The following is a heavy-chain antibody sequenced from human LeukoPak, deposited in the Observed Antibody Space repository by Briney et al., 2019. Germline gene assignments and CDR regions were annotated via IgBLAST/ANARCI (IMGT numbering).Heavy chain of an antibody. Sequence: PGGSLRLSCAASVFTFRDYLIHWVRQPPGRGLEWVSAIFRSSTSIYYADTLKGRVTISRDSSKNTLYLQMNGLKAEDTAVYYCARARGGGIGPSCFDPWGQGALVTVSS. CDR2: IFRSSTSI. J-gene: IGHJ5*02. CDR3: ARARGGGIGPSCFDP. V-gene: IGHV3-21*01. CDR1: VFTFRDYL. D-gene: IGHD3-3*01.